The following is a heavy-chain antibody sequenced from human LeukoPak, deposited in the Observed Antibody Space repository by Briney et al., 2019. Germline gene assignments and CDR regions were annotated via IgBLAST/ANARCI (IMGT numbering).Heavy chain of an antibody. CDR3: ASMYYYGSGSYYQLDY. CDR2: IYHTGNI. Sequence: SETLSLTCAVSGASITSYYWTWIRQPPGKGLEWIGYIYHTGNIKYNPSLNSRVTISIDTSKNQFSLKLSSVTAADTAVYYCASMYYYGSGSYYQLDYWGQGTLVTVSS. D-gene: IGHD3-10*01. CDR1: GASITSYY. J-gene: IGHJ4*02. V-gene: IGHV4-59*01.